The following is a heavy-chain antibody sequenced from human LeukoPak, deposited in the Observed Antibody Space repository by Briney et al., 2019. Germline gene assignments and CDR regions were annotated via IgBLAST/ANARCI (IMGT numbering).Heavy chain of an antibody. J-gene: IGHJ4*02. V-gene: IGHV1-69*13. CDR3: ARTTVLGVVINYYFDY. Sequence: SVKVSCKASGYTFTSYAMNWVRQAPGQGLEWMGGIIPIFGTANYAQKFQGRVTITADESTSTAYMELSSLRSEDTAVYYCARTTVLGVVINYYFDYWGQGTLVTVSS. CDR2: IIPIFGTA. CDR1: GYTFTSYA. D-gene: IGHD3-3*01.